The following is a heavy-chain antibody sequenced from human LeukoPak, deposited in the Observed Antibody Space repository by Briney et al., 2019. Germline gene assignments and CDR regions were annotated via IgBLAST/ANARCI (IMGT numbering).Heavy chain of an antibody. D-gene: IGHD6-13*01. CDR2: INPNSGGT. J-gene: IGHJ5*02. Sequence: ASVKVSCKASGNTFTGYYMHWVRKAPGQGLEWMGWINPNSGGTNYAQKFQGRVTMTRDTSTSTAYMELSRLRSDDTAVYYCAREGAAAGGWDWFDPWGQGTLVTVSS. CDR3: AREGAAAGGWDWFDP. V-gene: IGHV1-2*02. CDR1: GNTFTGYY.